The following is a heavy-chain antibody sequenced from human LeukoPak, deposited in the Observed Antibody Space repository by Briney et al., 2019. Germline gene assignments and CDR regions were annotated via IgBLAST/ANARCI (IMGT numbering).Heavy chain of an antibody. D-gene: IGHD2-21*02. CDR1: GGSISSSSYY. CDR3: ARAHCGGDCYSAPFDY. Sequence: SETLSLTCTVSGGSISSSSYYWGWIRQPPGKGLEWIGSIYYSGSTYYNPSLKSRVTISVDRSKNQFSLKLSSVTAADTAVYYCARAHCGGDCYSAPFDYWGQGTLVTVSS. J-gene: IGHJ4*02. CDR2: IYYSGST. V-gene: IGHV4-39*07.